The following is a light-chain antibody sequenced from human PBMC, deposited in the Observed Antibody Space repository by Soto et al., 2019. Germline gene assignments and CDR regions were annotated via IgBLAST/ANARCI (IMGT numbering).Light chain of an antibody. CDR1: HSIGTD. Sequence: TQSPATLSVSPGARVTLSCRTRHSIGTDFAWYQQKPGQAPRLVIYSASTRAADFPARFSGSGSGTQFTFTISSLQSEDSAVYYCQQYNDWPLTFGGGTKVEV. J-gene: IGKJ4*01. CDR2: SAS. CDR3: QQYNDWPLT. V-gene: IGKV3-15*01.